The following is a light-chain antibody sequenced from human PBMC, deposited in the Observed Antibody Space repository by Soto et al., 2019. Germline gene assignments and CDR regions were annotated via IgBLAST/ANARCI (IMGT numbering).Light chain of an antibody. Sequence: IVLTQSPGTLSLSPGERATLSCRASQSVGSSLAWYQQKPGQALSLLIYGASSRATGIPDRFSGSGSGTDFILTISRLEPEDFAVYYCQQYGTSPVTFGQGTKVDIK. J-gene: IGKJ1*01. V-gene: IGKV3-20*01. CDR1: QSVGSS. CDR3: QQYGTSPVT. CDR2: GAS.